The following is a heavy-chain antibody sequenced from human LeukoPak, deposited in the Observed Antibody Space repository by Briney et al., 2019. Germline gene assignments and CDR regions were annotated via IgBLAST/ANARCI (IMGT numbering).Heavy chain of an antibody. CDR3: ARKNWNYYFDY. D-gene: IGHD1-7*01. V-gene: IGHV7-4-1*02. Sequence: ASVKVSCKASGYTFTSYAMNWVRQAPGQGLEWMGWINTNTGNPSYAQGFTGRFVFSLDTSVSTAYLQISSLKAEDTAMYYCARKNWNYYFDYWGQGTLVTVSS. CDR1: GYTFTSYA. J-gene: IGHJ4*02. CDR2: INTNTGNP.